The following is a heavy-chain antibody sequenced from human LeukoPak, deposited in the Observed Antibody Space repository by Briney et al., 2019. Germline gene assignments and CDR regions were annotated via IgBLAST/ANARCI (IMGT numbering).Heavy chain of an antibody. J-gene: IGHJ4*02. V-gene: IGHV1-2*02. CDR3: AREGVYDSSGYLFDY. D-gene: IGHD3-22*01. CDR2: INPNSGGT. CDR1: GYTFTGYY. Sequence: ASVKVSCKASGYTFTGYYMHWVRQAPGQGLEWMGWINPNSGGTNYAQKFQGRVTMTRDTSISTVYMELSSLRSEDTAVYYCAREGVYDSSGYLFDYWGQGTLVTVSS.